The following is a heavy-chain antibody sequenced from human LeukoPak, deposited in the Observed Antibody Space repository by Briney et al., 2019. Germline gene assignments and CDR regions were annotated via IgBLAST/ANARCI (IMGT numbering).Heavy chain of an antibody. CDR3: ARDLSSSIPNPYGMDV. D-gene: IGHD6-6*01. CDR1: GGSISSYY. Sequence: SETLSLTCTVSGGSISSYYWSWIRQPPGKGLEWIGYIYYSGSTNYNPSLKSRVTISVDTSKNQFSLKLSSVTAADTAVYYCARDLSSSIPNPYGMDVGGQGTTVTASS. CDR2: IYYSGST. V-gene: IGHV4-59*01. J-gene: IGHJ6*02.